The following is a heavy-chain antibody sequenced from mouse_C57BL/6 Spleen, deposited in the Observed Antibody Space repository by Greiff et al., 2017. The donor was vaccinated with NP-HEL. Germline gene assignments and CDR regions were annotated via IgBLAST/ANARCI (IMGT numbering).Heavy chain of an antibody. CDR1: GFTFSSYA. D-gene: IGHD2-4*01. J-gene: IGHJ3*01. V-gene: IGHV5-4*03. CDR2: ISDGGSYT. Sequence: EVMLVESGGGLVKPGGSLKLSCAASGFTFSSYAMSWVRQTPETRLEWVATISDGGSYTYYPDNVKGRLTITRDNAKNNLYLQMSQLKSEDTAMYYSARGYDYDGFAYGGQGTLVTVS. CDR3: ARGYDYDGFAY.